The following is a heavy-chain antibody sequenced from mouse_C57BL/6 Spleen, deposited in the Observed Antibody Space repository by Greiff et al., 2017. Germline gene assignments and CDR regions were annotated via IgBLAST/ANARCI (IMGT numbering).Heavy chain of an antibody. CDR2: ISGGGGNT. V-gene: IGHV5-9*01. J-gene: IGHJ2*01. CDR3: ARRGTRAYYFDY. CDR1: GFTFSSYT. Sequence: EVQLVESGGGLVKPGGSLKLSCAASGFTFSSYTMSWVRQTPEKRLEWVATISGGGGNTYYPDSVKGRFTISRDNAKNTLYLQMSSLRSEDTALYYCARRGTRAYYFDYWGQGTTLTVSS. D-gene: IGHD3-3*01.